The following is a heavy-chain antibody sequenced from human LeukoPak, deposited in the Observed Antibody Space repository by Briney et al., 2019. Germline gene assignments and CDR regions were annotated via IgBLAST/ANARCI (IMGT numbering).Heavy chain of an antibody. D-gene: IGHD5-24*01. CDR2: IYTSGST. Sequence: SETLSLTCTVSGGSISSGSYYWSWIRQPAGKGLEWIGRIYTSGSTNYNPSLKSRVTISVDTSKNQFSLKLSSVTAADTAVYYCARRVRGWLQLGYFDYWGQGTLVTVSS. V-gene: IGHV4-61*02. CDR3: ARRVRGWLQLGYFDY. CDR1: GGSISSGSYY. J-gene: IGHJ4*02.